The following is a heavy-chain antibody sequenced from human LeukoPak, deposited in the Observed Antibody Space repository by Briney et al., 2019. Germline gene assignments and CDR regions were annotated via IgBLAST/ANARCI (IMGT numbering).Heavy chain of an antibody. Sequence: GWSLRLSCAASGFTFSSYAMSWVRQAPGKGLEWVSAISGSGGSTYYADSVKGRFTISRDNSENTLDLQMNSLRAEDTAVYYCAKDPYSSGWYIDAFDIWGQGTMVTVSS. D-gene: IGHD6-19*01. J-gene: IGHJ3*02. CDR1: GFTFSSYA. CDR2: ISGSGGST. V-gene: IGHV3-23*01. CDR3: AKDPYSSGWYIDAFDI.